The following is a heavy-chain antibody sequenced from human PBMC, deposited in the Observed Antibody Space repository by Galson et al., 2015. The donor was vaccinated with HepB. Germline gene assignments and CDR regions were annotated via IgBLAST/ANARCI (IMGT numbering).Heavy chain of an antibody. V-gene: IGHV4-34*01. Sequence: SETLSLTCAVYGGSFSGYYWSWIRQPPGKGLEWIGEINHSGSTNYNPSLKSRVTISVDTSKNQFSLKLSSVTAADTAVNYCARGGFSGSRDAFDIWGQGTMVTVSS. J-gene: IGHJ3*02. D-gene: IGHD6-13*01. CDR3: ARGGFSGSRDAFDI. CDR2: INHSGST. CDR1: GGSFSGYY.